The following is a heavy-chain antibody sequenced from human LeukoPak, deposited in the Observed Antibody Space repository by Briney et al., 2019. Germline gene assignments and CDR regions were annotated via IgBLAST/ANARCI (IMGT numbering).Heavy chain of an antibody. J-gene: IGHJ4*02. D-gene: IGHD3-22*01. CDR1: GGSISSSSYY. CDR3: ARRGYYDSSGYYLLTFFDY. CDR2: IYYSGST. Sequence: SETLSLTCTVSGGSISSSSYYWGWIRQPPGKGLEWIGSIYYSGSTYYNPSLKSRVTISVDTSKNQFPLKLSSVTAADTAVYYCARRGYYDSSGYYLLTFFDYWGQGTLVTVSS. V-gene: IGHV4-39*01.